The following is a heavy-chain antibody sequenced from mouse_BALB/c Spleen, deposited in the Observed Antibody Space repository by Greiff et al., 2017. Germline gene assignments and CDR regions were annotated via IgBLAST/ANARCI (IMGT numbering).Heavy chain of an antibody. CDR1: GFTFSDYY. V-gene: IGHV5-4*02. Sequence: DVKLVESGGGLVKPGGSLKLSRAASGFTFSDYYMYWVRQTPEKRLEWVATISDGGSYTYYPDSVKGRFTISRDNAKNNLYLQMSSLKSEDTAMYYCARDQKYGNFDVWGAGTTVTVSS. CDR3: ARDQKYGNFDV. J-gene: IGHJ1*01. CDR2: ISDGGSYT. D-gene: IGHD2-10*02.